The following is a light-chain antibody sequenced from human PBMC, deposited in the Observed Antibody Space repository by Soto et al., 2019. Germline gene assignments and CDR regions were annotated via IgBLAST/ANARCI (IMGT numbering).Light chain of an antibody. CDR3: QQRDDWVS. CDR1: PSVRSY. V-gene: IGKV3-11*01. CDR2: GAS. Sequence: VLTQSPATLSLSPGDTATLSCRASPSVRSYFAWYQQKPGQAPRLLIYGASTRATGIPARFSGSGSGTDFTLTISSLEPEDFAVYYCQQRDDWVSFGGGTKVEIK. J-gene: IGKJ4*01.